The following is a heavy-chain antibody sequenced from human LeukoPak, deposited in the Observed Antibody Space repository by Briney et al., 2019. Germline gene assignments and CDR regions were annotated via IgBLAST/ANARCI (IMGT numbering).Heavy chain of an antibody. CDR1: GYTFTSYD. Sequence: GASVKVSCKASGYTFTSYDINWVRQATGQGLEWMGWMNPNSSNTGYAQKFQGRVTMTRNTSISTAYMELSSLRSEDTAVYYCARVLCRSSLHPSCVWTLDYWGQGTLVTVSS. CDR2: MNPNSSNT. CDR3: ARVLCRSSLHPSCVWTLDY. J-gene: IGHJ4*02. V-gene: IGHV1-8*01. D-gene: IGHD2/OR15-2a*01.